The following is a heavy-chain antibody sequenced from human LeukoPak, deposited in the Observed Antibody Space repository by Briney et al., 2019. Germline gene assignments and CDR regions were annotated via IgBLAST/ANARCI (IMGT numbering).Heavy chain of an antibody. CDR3: AKSRSGWYLFDY. J-gene: IGHJ4*02. Sequence: PGGSLRLSCAASGFTFSSYAMNWVLQAPGKGLEWVSAISGSGGSTNYADSVKGRFTISRDNSKDTLYLQMNSLRAEDTAVYYCAKSRSGWYLFDYWGQGTLVTVSS. CDR1: GFTFSSYA. D-gene: IGHD6-19*01. CDR2: ISGSGGST. V-gene: IGHV3-23*01.